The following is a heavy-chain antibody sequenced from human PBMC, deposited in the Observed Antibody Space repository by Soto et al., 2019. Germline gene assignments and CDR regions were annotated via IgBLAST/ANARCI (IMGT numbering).Heavy chain of an antibody. V-gene: IGHV1-69*13. CDR1: GGTFSSYA. Sequence: ASVKVSCKASGGTFSSYAISWVRQAPGQGLEWMGGIIPIFGTANYAQKFQGRVTITADESTSTAYMELSSLRSEDTAVYYCARESNPEDFWSDLASFDPWGQGTLVTVSS. CDR2: IIPIFGTA. CDR3: ARESNPEDFWSDLASFDP. J-gene: IGHJ5*02. D-gene: IGHD3-3*01.